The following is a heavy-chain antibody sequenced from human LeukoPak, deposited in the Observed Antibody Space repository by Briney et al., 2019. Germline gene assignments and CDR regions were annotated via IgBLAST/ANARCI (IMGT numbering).Heavy chain of an antibody. J-gene: IGHJ6*03. CDR1: GYTLTSYD. D-gene: IGHD5-12*01. CDR2: MNPNSGNT. Sequence: ASVKVSCKASGYTLTSYDINWVRQATGQGLEWMGWMNPNSGNTGYAQKFQGRVTITRNTSISTAYMELSSLRSEDTAVYYCARGPSSIVATILNYYYYMDVWGKGTTVTVSS. CDR3: ARGPSSIVATILNYYYYMDV. V-gene: IGHV1-8*03.